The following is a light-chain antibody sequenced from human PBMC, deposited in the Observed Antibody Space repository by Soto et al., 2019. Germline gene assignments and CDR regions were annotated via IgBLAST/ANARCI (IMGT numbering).Light chain of an antibody. J-gene: IGLJ1*01. CDR1: SNDLGLYNY. V-gene: IGLV2-14*01. Sequence: QSALTQPASVSASPGQSISISCTGTSNDLGLYNYVSWYQHHPGNAPKLIIYGVSDRPSGVSNRFSGSKSGNTASLTISGLQAEDEAEYYCTSYTTTTLEVFGTGTKVTVL. CDR2: GVS. CDR3: TSYTTTTLEV.